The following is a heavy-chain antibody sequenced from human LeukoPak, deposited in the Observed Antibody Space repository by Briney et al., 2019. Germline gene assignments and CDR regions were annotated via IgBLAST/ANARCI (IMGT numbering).Heavy chain of an antibody. V-gene: IGHV3-7*01. CDR1: GFTFSSYW. CDR3: ANLGPPGRDHYLES. CDR2: IKQDGSEK. D-gene: IGHD5-24*01. Sequence: GGSLRLSCAASGFTFSSYWMSWVRQAPGKGLEWVANIKQDGSEKYYVDSVKGRFIISRDNAKNSLYLQMNSLRDEDTAVYYCANLGPPGRDHYLESWGQGTLVTVSS. J-gene: IGHJ4*02.